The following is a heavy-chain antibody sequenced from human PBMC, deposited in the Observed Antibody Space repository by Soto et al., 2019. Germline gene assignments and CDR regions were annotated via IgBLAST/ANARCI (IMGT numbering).Heavy chain of an antibody. D-gene: IGHD2-2*01. CDR1: GGSISSYY. J-gene: IGHJ4*02. Sequence: SETLSLTCTVSGGSISSYYWSWIRQPPGKGLEWIGYIYYSGSTNYNPSLKSRVTISADTSKNQFSLKLSSVTAADTAVYYCARDASSSSHFDYWGQGTLVTVTS. V-gene: IGHV4-59*01. CDR3: ARDASSSSHFDY. CDR2: IYYSGST.